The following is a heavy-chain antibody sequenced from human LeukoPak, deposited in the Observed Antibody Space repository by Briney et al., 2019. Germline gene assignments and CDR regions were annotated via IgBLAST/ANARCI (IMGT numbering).Heavy chain of an antibody. D-gene: IGHD6-6*01. J-gene: IGHJ4*02. CDR1: GFTFSSHG. V-gene: IGHV3-7*01. CDR2: IKQDGSQK. Sequence: GGTLRLSCAASGFTFSSHGMNWVRQAPGKGLEWVANIKQDGSQKSYVDSVKGRFTISRDNANNLLYLQMNSLRAEDAAVYYCARESFAARWDWGQGTLVTVSS. CDR3: ARESFAARWD.